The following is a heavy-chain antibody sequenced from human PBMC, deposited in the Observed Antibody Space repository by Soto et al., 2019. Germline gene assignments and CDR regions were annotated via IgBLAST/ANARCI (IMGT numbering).Heavy chain of an antibody. CDR2: IYPGDSDT. CDR1: GYSFTSYW. Sequence: GESLKISCKGSGYSFTSYWIGWVRQMPGKGLEWMGIIYPGDSDTRYSPSFQGQVTISADKSISTAYLQWSSLKASDTAMYYCARRAKEYQLLHSPFHGYYYMDVWGKGTTVTVSS. J-gene: IGHJ6*03. CDR3: ARRAKEYQLLHSPFHGYYYMDV. D-gene: IGHD2-2*01. V-gene: IGHV5-51*01.